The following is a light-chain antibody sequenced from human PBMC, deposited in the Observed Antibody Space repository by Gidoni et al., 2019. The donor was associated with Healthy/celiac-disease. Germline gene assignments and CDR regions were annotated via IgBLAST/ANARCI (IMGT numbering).Light chain of an antibody. CDR3: QQYGSSPGLT. J-gene: IGKJ4*01. Sequence: EIVLTQSPGTQSLSPGERATLSCRASQSVSSSYLAWYQQKPGQAPRLLIYGASSRATGIPDRFSGSGSGTDFTLTISRLEPEDFAVYYCQQYGSSPGLTFGGGTKVEIK. CDR2: GAS. V-gene: IGKV3-20*01. CDR1: QSVSSSY.